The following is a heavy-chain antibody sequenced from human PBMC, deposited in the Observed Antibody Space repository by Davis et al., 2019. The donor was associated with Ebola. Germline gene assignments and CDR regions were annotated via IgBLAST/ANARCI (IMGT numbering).Heavy chain of an antibody. CDR2: INTGNGNT. CDR1: GYTFTSYA. D-gene: IGHD4-11*01. J-gene: IGHJ4*02. Sequence: ASVKVSCKASGYTFTSYAMHWVRQAPGQSLEWMGWINTGNGNTMYSQKFQGRVTITRDTSASTAYLDLSSLKSEDTAVYYCAKDFSDYPWLDFHSWGQGTLVTVSS. CDR3: AKDFSDYPWLDFHS. V-gene: IGHV1-3*04.